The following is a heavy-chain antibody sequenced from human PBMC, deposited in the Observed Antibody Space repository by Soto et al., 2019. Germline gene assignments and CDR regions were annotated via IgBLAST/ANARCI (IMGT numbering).Heavy chain of an antibody. CDR3: AKVIVLGASTLEY. CDR1: GFMFNHYA. D-gene: IGHD6-6*01. V-gene: IGHV3-23*01. Sequence: PGGSLRLSCEASGFMFNHYAMAWVRQTPRKGLGWVSVISGSTGTTYYADSVKGRFTISRDNSKNTVYLQMNSLRVEDSALYSCAKVIVLGASTLEYWGPGTRVTVSS. J-gene: IGHJ4*02. CDR2: ISGSTGTT.